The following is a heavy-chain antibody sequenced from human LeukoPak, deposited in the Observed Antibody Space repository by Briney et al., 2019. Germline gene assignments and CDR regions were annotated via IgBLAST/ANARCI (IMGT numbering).Heavy chain of an antibody. CDR1: GYTFTDYY. J-gene: IGHJ4*02. Sequence: GASVKVSCKASGYTFTDYYMRWVRQAPGQGLEWMGWLNPNSGDTNYAQKFQGRVSMTRDSSISTAYMDLSDLRSEDAAVYSCARGRNIEMTTMSGGSDYWGQGTLVTVSS. CDR3: ARGRNIEMTTMSGGSDY. D-gene: IGHD5-24*01. V-gene: IGHV1-2*02. CDR2: LNPNSGDT.